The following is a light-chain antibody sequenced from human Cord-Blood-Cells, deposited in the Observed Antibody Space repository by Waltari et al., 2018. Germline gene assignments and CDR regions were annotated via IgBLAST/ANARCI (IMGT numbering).Light chain of an antibody. J-gene: IGLJ3*02. V-gene: IGLV3-19*01. CDR3: NSRDSSGNHWV. CDR2: GKN. CDR1: SPRSYY. Sequence: SSELTQDPAVSVALGQTVRITCQGDSPRSYYASWYQQKPGQAPVLVIHGKNNRPPGIPDRFSGSSSGNTASLTITGAQAEDEADYYCNSRDSSGNHWVFGGGTKLTVL.